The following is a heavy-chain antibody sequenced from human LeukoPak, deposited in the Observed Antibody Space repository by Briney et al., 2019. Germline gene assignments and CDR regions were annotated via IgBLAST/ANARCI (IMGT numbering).Heavy chain of an antibody. CDR2: ISTSGATT. J-gene: IGHJ6*02. D-gene: IGHD6-19*01. CDR3: ARGLESSGWYGMDV. CDR1: GYTFSRHY. Sequence: WASVKVSCKTSGYTFSRHYIHWVRQAPGQGLEWLGIISTSGATTRYGQNFKGRVTATRDTSTSTVYMEMSSLNSEDTAVYYCARGLESSGWYGMDVWGQGTTIIVSS. V-gene: IGHV1-46*01.